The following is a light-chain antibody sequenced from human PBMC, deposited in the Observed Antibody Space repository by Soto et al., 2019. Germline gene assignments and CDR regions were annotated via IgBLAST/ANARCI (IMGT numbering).Light chain of an antibody. CDR2: GAS. Sequence: EIVLTQSPGTLSLSPGERATLSCRASQSVSSSYLAWYQQKPGQAPRLLIYGASSMVTGIPDRFSGSGSGTGFTLTISRLEPEYVAVYYCQQYGSSPYTFGQGTKLEIK. V-gene: IGKV3-20*01. CDR1: QSVSSSY. J-gene: IGKJ2*01. CDR3: QQYGSSPYT.